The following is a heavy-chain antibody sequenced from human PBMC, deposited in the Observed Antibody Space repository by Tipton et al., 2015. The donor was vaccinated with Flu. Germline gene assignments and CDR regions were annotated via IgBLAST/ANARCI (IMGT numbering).Heavy chain of an antibody. D-gene: IGHD3-10*01. CDR3: TRDRRRGVTISPPNWFDS. CDR2: MRSKAYGETA. Sequence: SLRLSCTGSGFTFGDYALNWVRQAPGKGLEWIAFMRSKAYGETAEYAASVKGRFVVSRDDSKNIVYLHMNSLKSEDTAIYYCTRDRRRGVTISPPNWFDSWGQGTLVTVSS. J-gene: IGHJ5*01. V-gene: IGHV3-49*04. CDR1: GFTFGDYA.